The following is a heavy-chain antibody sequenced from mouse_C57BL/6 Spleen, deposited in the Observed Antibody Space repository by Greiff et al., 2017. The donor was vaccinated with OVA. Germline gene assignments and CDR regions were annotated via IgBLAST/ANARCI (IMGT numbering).Heavy chain of an antibody. CDR2: IYPGSGST. V-gene: IGHV1-55*01. Sequence: VQLQQSGAELVKPGASVKMSCKASGYTFTSYWITWVKQRPGQGLEWIGDIYPGSGSTNYNEKFKSKATLTVDTSSSTAYMQLSSLTSEDSAVYYCARKDTTVVAPFDYWGQGTTLTVSS. D-gene: IGHD1-1*01. J-gene: IGHJ2*01. CDR3: ARKDTTVVAPFDY. CDR1: GYTFTSYW.